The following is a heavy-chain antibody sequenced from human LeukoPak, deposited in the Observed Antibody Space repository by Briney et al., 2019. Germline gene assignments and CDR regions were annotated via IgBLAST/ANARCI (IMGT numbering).Heavy chain of an antibody. V-gene: IGHV6-1*01. D-gene: IGHD5-18*01. J-gene: IGHJ4*02. CDR3: ARGLDTAIAY. CDR2: TYYKSEWHS. CDR1: GDSVSSNSAT. Sequence: SQTLSLTCAISGDSVSSNSATWNWIRQSPSRGLEWLGRTYYKSEWHSDYAVSVKSRIILNPVTSKNQFSLQLDSVTPEDTAVYFCARGLDTAIAYWGQGTLVTVSS.